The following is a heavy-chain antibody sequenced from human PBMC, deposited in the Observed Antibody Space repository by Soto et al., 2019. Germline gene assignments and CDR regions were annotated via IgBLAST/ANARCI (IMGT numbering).Heavy chain of an antibody. CDR1: GFTVSSKY. J-gene: IGHJ6*02. Sequence: PGGSLRLSCAASGFTVSSKYMSWVRQAPGKGLEWVSVIYSGGSTYYADSVKGRFTISRDNSKNTLYLQMNSLRAEDTAVYYCARDHLSYCGGDCYSNGMDVWGQGTTVTVSS. V-gene: IGHV3-66*01. D-gene: IGHD2-21*02. CDR2: IYSGGST. CDR3: ARDHLSYCGGDCYSNGMDV.